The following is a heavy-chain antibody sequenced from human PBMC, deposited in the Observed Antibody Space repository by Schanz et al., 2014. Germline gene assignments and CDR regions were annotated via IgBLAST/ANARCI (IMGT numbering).Heavy chain of an antibody. J-gene: IGHJ4*02. CDR2: IIPILGIA. Sequence: QVQLVQSGAEVKKPGSSMKVSCKASGGTFNSYTINWVRQAPGQGLEWMGRIIPILGIANYAQKFQGRVTITADKSSDTAYMELSSLRSEDTAVYYCARSGSSNWYFFDYWGQGTLVTVSS. CDR1: GGTFNSYT. CDR3: ARSGSSNWYFFDY. D-gene: IGHD6-13*01. V-gene: IGHV1-69*02.